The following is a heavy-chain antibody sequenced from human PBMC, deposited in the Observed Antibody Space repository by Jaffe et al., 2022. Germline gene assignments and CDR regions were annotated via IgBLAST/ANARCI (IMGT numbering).Heavy chain of an antibody. Sequence: QVQLVQSGAEVKKPGSSVKVSCKASGGTFSSYAISWVRQAPGQGLEWMGGIIPIFGTANYAQKFQGRVTITADESTSTAYMELSSLRSEDTAVYYCARVPCAGSCYSRYYYMDVWGKGTTVTVSS. CDR1: GGTFSSYA. J-gene: IGHJ6*03. CDR3: ARVPCAGSCYSRYYYMDV. D-gene: IGHD2-15*01. V-gene: IGHV1-69*01. CDR2: IIPIFGTA.